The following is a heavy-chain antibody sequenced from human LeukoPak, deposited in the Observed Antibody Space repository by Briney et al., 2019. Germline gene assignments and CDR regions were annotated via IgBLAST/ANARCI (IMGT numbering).Heavy chain of an antibody. CDR3: ARDPYSGNYGAYYYYYMDV. J-gene: IGHJ6*03. V-gene: IGHV3-21*01. Sequence: PSETLSLTCAVYGGSFSGYYWSWIRQPPGKGLEWVSSITSSSTYIYYADSVRGRFTISRDNAKNSLYLQMNSLRAEDTAVYFCARDPYSGNYGAYYYYYMDVWGKGTTVTISS. CDR2: ITSSSTYI. D-gene: IGHD1-26*01. CDR1: GGSFSGYY.